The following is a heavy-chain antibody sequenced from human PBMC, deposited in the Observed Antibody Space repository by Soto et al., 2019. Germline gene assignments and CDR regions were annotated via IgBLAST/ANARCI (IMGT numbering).Heavy chain of an antibody. V-gene: IGHV4-30-2*01. Sequence: SETLSLTCAVSGGSISSGGYSWSWIRQPPGKGLEWIGYIYHSGSTYYNPSLKSRVTISVDRSKNQFSLKLSSVTAADTAVYYCASTRTYDFWSGYSAVFDYWGQGTLVTVSS. CDR3: ASTRTYDFWSGYSAVFDY. J-gene: IGHJ4*02. D-gene: IGHD3-3*01. CDR2: IYHSGST. CDR1: GGSISSGGYS.